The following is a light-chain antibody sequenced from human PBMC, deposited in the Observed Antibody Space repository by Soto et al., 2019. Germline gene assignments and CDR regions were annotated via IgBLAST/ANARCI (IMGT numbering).Light chain of an antibody. CDR1: SSDFGSYKF. CDR3: SSYTSSSTYV. V-gene: IGLV2-14*02. CDR2: EVS. Sequence: QSALTQPASVSGSPGQSVTISCTGTSSDFGSYKFVSWYQHHPGKVPKVMIYEVSNRPSGVSNRFSGSKSGNTASLTISGLQAEDEADYYCSSYTSSSTYVFGTGTKVTV. J-gene: IGLJ1*01.